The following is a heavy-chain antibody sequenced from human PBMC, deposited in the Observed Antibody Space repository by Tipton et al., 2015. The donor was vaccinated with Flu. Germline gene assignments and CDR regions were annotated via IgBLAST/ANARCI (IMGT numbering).Heavy chain of an antibody. J-gene: IGHJ4*02. CDR3: ARHRRPSSWDFDY. D-gene: IGHD6-13*01. Sequence: TLSLTCTVSGDSISSYYWSWIRQPPGKGLEWIGYSHYSGSTNYSPSLKCRVTISVDTSKNHLSLKLSSVTAADTAVYYCARHRRPSSWDFDYWGQGSLVTVSS. CDR2: SHYSGST. CDR1: GDSISSYY. V-gene: IGHV4-59*08.